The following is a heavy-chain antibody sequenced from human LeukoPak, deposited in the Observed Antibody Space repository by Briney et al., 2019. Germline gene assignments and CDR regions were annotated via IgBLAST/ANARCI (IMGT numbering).Heavy chain of an antibody. J-gene: IGHJ4*02. CDR1: GFTFSSYG. Sequence: GRSLRLSCAASGFTFSSYGMHWVRQAPGKGLEWVAVISYDGSNKYYADSVKGRFTISRDNSKNTLYLQMNSLRAEDTAVYYCSMVRGVNEPFDYWGQGTLVTASS. CDR2: ISYDGSNK. D-gene: IGHD3-10*01. V-gene: IGHV3-30*03. CDR3: SMVRGVNEPFDY.